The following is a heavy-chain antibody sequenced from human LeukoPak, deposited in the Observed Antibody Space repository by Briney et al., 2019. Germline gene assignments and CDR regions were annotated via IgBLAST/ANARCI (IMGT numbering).Heavy chain of an antibody. CDR3: ARDGSGSSLFDI. V-gene: IGHV4-4*07. CDR1: GGSFSGYY. CDR2: IYTSGST. J-gene: IGHJ3*02. Sequence: PSETLSLTCAVYGGSFSGYYWSWIRQPAGKGLEWIGRIYTSGSTNYNPSLKSRVTMSVDTSKNQFSLKLSSVTAADTAVYYCARDGSGSSLFDIWGQGTMVTVSS. D-gene: IGHD1-26*01.